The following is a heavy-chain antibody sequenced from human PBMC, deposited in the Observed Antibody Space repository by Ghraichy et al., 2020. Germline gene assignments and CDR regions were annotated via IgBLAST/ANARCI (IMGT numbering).Heavy chain of an antibody. D-gene: IGHD2-15*01. CDR2: IYYSGST. CDR3: ARHCSGGGCDSNFDY. CDR1: GGSISNYY. Sequence: SQTLSLTCTVSGGSISNYYWTWIRQPPGKGLEWIGYIYYSGSTNYNPSLMGRVTISVDTSKNQFSLKLSSVTASDTAVYYCARHCSGGGCDSNFDYWGQGALVTVSS. V-gene: IGHV4-59*01. J-gene: IGHJ4*02.